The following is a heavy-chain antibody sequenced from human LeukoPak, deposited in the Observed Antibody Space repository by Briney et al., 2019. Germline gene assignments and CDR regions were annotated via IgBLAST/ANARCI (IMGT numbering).Heavy chain of an antibody. CDR3: AREAHYDYVWGSYRYFDY. CDR1: GGSISSYY. J-gene: IGHJ4*02. D-gene: IGHD3-16*02. Sequence: SETLSLTCTVSGGSISSYYWSWIRQPPGKGLEWIGYIYYRGSTNYNPSLKSRVTISVDTSKNQFSLKLSSVTAADTAVYYCAREAHYDYVWGSYRYFDYWGQGTLVTVSS. V-gene: IGHV4-59*01. CDR2: IYYRGST.